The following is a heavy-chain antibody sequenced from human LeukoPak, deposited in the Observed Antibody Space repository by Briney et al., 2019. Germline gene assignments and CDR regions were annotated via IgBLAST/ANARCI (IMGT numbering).Heavy chain of an antibody. CDR3: ARGPY. V-gene: IGHV3-7*01. CDR1: GFTFTNYW. J-gene: IGHJ4*02. Sequence: GGSLRLSCAASGFTFTNYWMSWVRQAPGKGLEWVASIKEGGSEKYYVDSVKGRFTISRDNAKNSVYLQMNSLRTEDTAVYYCARGPYWGQGTLVTVSS. CDR2: IKEGGSEK.